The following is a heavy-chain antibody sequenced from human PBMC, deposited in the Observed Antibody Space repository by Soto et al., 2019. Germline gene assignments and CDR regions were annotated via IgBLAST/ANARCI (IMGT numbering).Heavy chain of an antibody. CDR2: ISAYNGNT. D-gene: IGHD3-10*01. J-gene: IGHJ4*02. CDR3: ARAKPASSGSYYNPDY. Sequence: ASVKVSCKASGYTFTSYGISWVRQAPGQGPEWMGWISAYNGNTNYAQKLQGRVTMTTDTSTSTAYMELRSLRSDDTAVYYCARAKPASSGSYYNPDYWGQGTLVTVSS. V-gene: IGHV1-18*01. CDR1: GYTFTSYG.